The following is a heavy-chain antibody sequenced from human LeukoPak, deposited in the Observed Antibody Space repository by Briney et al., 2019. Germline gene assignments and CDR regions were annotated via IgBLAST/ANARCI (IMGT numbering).Heavy chain of an antibody. D-gene: IGHD6-19*01. CDR3: ARETTISGGIGVAGPQPYIYYMDV. V-gene: IGHV7-4-1*02. J-gene: IGHJ6*03. CDR1: GYTFTSYA. Sequence: GASVKVSCKASGYTFTSYAMNWVRQAPGQGLEWMGWINTNTGNPTYAQGFTGRFVFSLDTSVSTAYLQISSLKAEDTAVYYCARETTISGGIGVAGPQPYIYYMDVWGKGTTVTISS. CDR2: INTNTGNP.